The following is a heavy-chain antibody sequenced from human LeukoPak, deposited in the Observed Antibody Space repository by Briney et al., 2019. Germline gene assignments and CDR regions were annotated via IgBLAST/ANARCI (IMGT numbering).Heavy chain of an antibody. CDR3: TRYPYSGSYEFDY. D-gene: IGHD1-26*01. Sequence: GGSLRLSCAASGFTFSSYSMNWVRQAPGKGLEWVSYISSSSSTIYYADSVKGRFTISRDNAKNSLYLQMNSLRAEDTAVYYCTRYPYSGSYEFDYWGQGTLVTVSS. CDR2: ISSSSSTI. V-gene: IGHV3-48*01. CDR1: GFTFSSYS. J-gene: IGHJ4*02.